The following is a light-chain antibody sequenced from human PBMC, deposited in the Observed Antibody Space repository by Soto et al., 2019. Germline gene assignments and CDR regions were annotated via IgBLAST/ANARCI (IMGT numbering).Light chain of an antibody. Sequence: QSVLTQPASVSGSPGQSITISCTGTSSDVGSYNLVSWYQQHPGKAPKLMIFEVTKRPSGVSSRFSGSKSDNTASLTISGLQTEDEADYYCCSYAGSSTHYVIGTGTKVTVL. CDR2: EVT. V-gene: IGLV2-23*02. J-gene: IGLJ1*01. CDR1: SSDVGSYNL. CDR3: CSYAGSSTHYV.